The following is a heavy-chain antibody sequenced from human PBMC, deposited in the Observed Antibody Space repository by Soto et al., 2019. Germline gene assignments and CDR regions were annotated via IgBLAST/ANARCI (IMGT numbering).Heavy chain of an antibody. J-gene: IGHJ4*02. CDR2: IIPIFGTA. Sequence: QVQLVQSGAEVKKPGSSVKVSCKASGGTFSSYAISWVRQAPGQGLEWMGGIIPIFGTANYAQKFQGRVTITADESTSTADMELSSLRSEDTAMYYCAREGLYSNTRDPLFDYWGQGTLVTVSS. V-gene: IGHV1-69*01. D-gene: IGHD4-4*01. CDR1: GGTFSSYA. CDR3: AREGLYSNTRDPLFDY.